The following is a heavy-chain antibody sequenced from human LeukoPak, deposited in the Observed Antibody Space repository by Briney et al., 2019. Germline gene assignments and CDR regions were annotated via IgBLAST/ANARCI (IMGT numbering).Heavy chain of an antibody. Sequence: PGGSLRLSCAASGFTFSSYAMTWVRQAPGKGLEWVSVISGSGSATNYADSVKSRFTISRDNSKNTLYLQMNSLRAEDTAVYYCAKDRGNSYGHFDYWGQGTLVTVSS. CDR3: AKDRGNSYGHFDY. V-gene: IGHV3-23*01. CDR2: ISGSGSAT. D-gene: IGHD5-18*01. CDR1: GFTFSSYA. J-gene: IGHJ4*02.